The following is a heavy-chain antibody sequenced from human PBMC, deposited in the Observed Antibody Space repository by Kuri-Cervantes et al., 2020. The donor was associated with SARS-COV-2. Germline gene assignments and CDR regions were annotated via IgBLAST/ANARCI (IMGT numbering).Heavy chain of an antibody. D-gene: IGHD2-2*02. J-gene: IGHJ6*02. CDR2: IYYSGST. CDR3: ASVTYCSSTSCYTYPPPLYYYYYGMDV. CDR1: GGSISSYY. V-gene: IGHV4-59*01. Sequence: ESLKISCTVSGGSISSYYWSWIRQPPGKGLEWIGYIYYSGSTNYNPSLKSRVTISVDTSKNQFSLKLSSVTAADTAMYYCASVTYCSSTSCYTYPPPLYYYYYGMDVWGQGTTVTVSS.